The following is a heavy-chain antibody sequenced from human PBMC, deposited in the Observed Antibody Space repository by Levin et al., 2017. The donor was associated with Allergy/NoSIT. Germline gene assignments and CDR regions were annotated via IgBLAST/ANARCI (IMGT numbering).Heavy chain of an antibody. D-gene: IGHD3-10*01. CDR2: INPSGGT. CDR1: GGSFSAYY. Sequence: PSQTLSLTCGVFGGSFSAYYWSWIRHSPGKGLEWIGDINPSGGTNYNPSLKSRVTISLDTSKNQFSLKLTSVTAADTAVYYCAAYYFGSGSFYFDYWGQGTQVTVSS. V-gene: IGHV4-34*01. J-gene: IGHJ4*02. CDR3: AAYYFGSGSFYFDY.